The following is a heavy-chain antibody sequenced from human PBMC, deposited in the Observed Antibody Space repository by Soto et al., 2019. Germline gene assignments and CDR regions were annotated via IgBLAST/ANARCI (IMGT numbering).Heavy chain of an antibody. CDR2: INAGNGNT. V-gene: IGHV1-3*01. CDR3: ARDTYCISTRCFPNLHFDY. Sequence: ASVKVSCKAAGYTFTSYAMHWVRQAPGQRLEWMGWINAGNGNTKYSQKFQGRVTITRDTSASTAYMELSSLRSEDTAVYYCARDTYCISTRCFPNLHFDYWGQAPLLPISS. J-gene: IGHJ4*02. CDR1: GYTFTSYA. D-gene: IGHD2-2*01.